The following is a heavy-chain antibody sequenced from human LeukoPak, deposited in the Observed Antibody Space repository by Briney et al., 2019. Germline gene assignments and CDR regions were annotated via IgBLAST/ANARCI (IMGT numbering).Heavy chain of an antibody. Sequence: GGSLRLSCAASGFTVNSYYMSWVRQAPGKGLEWVSFIYSGGTTYYADSVKGRFTISRDNSKNTLYLQMNSLRAEDTAVYYCATRAGSYGYYFDYWGQGTLVTVSS. CDR1: GFTVNSYY. CDR2: IYSGGTT. CDR3: ATRAGSYGYYFDY. D-gene: IGHD3-10*01. J-gene: IGHJ4*02. V-gene: IGHV3-53*01.